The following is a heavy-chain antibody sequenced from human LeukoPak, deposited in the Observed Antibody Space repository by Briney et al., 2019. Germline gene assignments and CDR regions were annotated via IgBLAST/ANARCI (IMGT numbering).Heavy chain of an antibody. Sequence: SETLSLTCTVSGGSISSSSYYWSWIRQPPGKGLEWIGYIYYSGSTNYNPSLKSRVTISVDTSKNQFSLKLSSVTAADTAVYYCARGVYDFWSGYFDYWGQGTLVTVSS. J-gene: IGHJ4*02. CDR1: GGSISSSSYY. V-gene: IGHV4-61*01. CDR3: ARGVYDFWSGYFDY. CDR2: IYYSGST. D-gene: IGHD3-3*01.